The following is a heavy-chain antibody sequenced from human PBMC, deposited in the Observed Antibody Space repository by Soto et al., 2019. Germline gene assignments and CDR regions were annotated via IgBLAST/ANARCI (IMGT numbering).Heavy chain of an antibody. Sequence: PSETLSLTCAVYGGSFSGYYWSWIRQPPGKGLEWIGEINHSGSTNYNPSLKSRVTISVDTSKNQQFSLKLNSVTAADTAVYYCARASTVVTPCFDYWGQGTLVTVSS. D-gene: IGHD2-21*02. V-gene: IGHV4-34*01. CDR2: INHSGST. CDR3: ARASTVVTPCFDY. J-gene: IGHJ4*02. CDR1: GGSFSGYY.